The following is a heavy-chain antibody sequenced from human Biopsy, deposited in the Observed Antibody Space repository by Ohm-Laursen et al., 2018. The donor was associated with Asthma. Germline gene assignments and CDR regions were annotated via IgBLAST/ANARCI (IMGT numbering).Heavy chain of an antibody. D-gene: IGHD3-9*01. V-gene: IGHV1-3*01. CDR2: INAGNGNT. J-gene: IGHJ3*02. Sequence: SVKVSCNASGGMFGNYAIHWVRQAPGQRLEWMGWINAGNGNTKYSRKFQGRVTITRDTSASTAYMDLSSLRSEDTAVYYCARTYYDFLTGQVNDAFDIWGQGTMVTVSS. CDR3: ARTYYDFLTGQVNDAFDI. CDR1: GGMFGNYA.